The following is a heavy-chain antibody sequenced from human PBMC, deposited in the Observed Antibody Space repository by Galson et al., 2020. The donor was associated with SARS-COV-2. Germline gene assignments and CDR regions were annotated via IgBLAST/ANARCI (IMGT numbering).Heavy chain of an antibody. CDR1: GFTFSTWA. CDR2: ISVSGSIT. Sequence: GGSLRLSCAASGFTFSTWAISWVRQAPGKGLEWVSVISVSGSITDYSDSVKGRFSISRDDSKNSLYLQINNLRAEDSAIYYCAKEGSSRSSPPYYFDYWGQGTLVTVSS. J-gene: IGHJ4*02. V-gene: IGHV3-23*01. D-gene: IGHD6-6*01. CDR3: AKEGSSRSSPPYYFDY.